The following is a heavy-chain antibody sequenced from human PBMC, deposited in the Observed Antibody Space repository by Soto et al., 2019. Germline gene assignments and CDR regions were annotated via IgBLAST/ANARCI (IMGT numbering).Heavy chain of an antibody. CDR3: ARDLSMVRGWTDY. CDR1: GFTFSSYA. CDR2: ISYDGSNK. D-gene: IGHD3-10*01. Sequence: QVQLVESGGGVVQPGRSLRLSCAASGFTFSSYAMHWVRQAPGKGLEWVAVISYDGSNKYYADSVKGRFTISRDNSKNTLYLQMNILRAEDTAVYYCARDLSMVRGWTDYWGQGTLVTVSS. J-gene: IGHJ4*02. V-gene: IGHV3-30-3*01.